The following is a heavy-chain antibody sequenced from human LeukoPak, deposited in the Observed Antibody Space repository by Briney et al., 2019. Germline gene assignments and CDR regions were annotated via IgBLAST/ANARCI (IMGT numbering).Heavy chain of an antibody. D-gene: IGHD3-22*01. Sequence: GGSLRLTCLGSGFNFRYFWMSWVRQAPGKGLEWVGRIKSKTDGGTTDYAAPVKGRFTISRDDSKNTLYLQMNSLKTEDTAVYYCTTIGVVTQFDYWGQGTLVTVSS. V-gene: IGHV3-15*01. CDR3: TTIGVVTQFDY. CDR1: GFNFRYFW. CDR2: IKSKTDGGTT. J-gene: IGHJ4*02.